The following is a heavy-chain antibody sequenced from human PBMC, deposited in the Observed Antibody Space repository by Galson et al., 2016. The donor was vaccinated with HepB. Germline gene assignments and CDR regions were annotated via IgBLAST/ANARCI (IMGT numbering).Heavy chain of an antibody. Sequence: SETLSLTCAVSGGSISADNWWTWVRQAPGKGLEWLGGIYHTATTNNNPALMSRVTMSVDKSRNQFSLNLTSVTAADTAVYYCSRAAVVPVARMLFDPWGQGTLVTVSS. CDR3: SRAAVVPVARMLFDP. J-gene: IGHJ5*02. V-gene: IGHV4-4*02. CDR1: GGSISADNW. CDR2: IYHTATT. D-gene: IGHD2-2*01.